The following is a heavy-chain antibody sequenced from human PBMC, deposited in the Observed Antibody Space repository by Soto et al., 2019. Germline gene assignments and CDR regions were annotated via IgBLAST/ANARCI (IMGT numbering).Heavy chain of an antibody. CDR1: GGSFSGYY. D-gene: IGHD3-10*01. CDR2: INHSGST. J-gene: IGHJ4*02. Sequence: SETLSLTCAVYGGSFSGYYWSWIRQPPGKGLEWIGEINHSGSTNYNPSLKSRVTISVGTSKNQFSLKLSSVTAADTAVYYCARVGGRVDYWGQGTLVTVSS. CDR3: ARVGGRVDY. V-gene: IGHV4-34*01.